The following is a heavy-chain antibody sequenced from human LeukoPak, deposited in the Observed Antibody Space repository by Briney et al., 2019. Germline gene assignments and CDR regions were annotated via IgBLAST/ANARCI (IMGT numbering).Heavy chain of an antibody. CDR3: ARLPTGYPNWFDP. V-gene: IGHV4-39*01. D-gene: IGHD3-9*01. Sequence: PSETLSLTCTVSGGSIISGTNSWGWIRQPPGRRLEWIATFHFSGSTYSNPSLKSRVTIPVDASKNEFSLKLTSVTAADTAVYYCARLPTGYPNWFDPWGHGTLVIVSS. CDR2: FHFSGST. CDR1: GGSIISGTNS. J-gene: IGHJ5*02.